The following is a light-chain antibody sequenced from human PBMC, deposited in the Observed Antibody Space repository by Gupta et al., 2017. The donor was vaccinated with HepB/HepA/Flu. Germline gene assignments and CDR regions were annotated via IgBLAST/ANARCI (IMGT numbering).Light chain of an antibody. J-gene: IGLJ3*02. CDR3: TSYTTSSTPV. CDR2: DVS. V-gene: IGLV2-14*03. CDR1: SSDVGDYNS. Sequence: QSALTQPASVSGSPGQSITISCTGTSSDVGDYNSVSWYQHHPGKAPKLMIYDVSNRPSGASNRFSGSKSGNTAPLTISGLQAEDEADYYCTSYTTSSTPVFGGGTKLTVL.